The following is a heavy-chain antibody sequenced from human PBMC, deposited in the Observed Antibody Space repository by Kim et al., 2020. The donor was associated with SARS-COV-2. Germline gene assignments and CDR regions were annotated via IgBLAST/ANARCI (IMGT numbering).Heavy chain of an antibody. J-gene: IGHJ4*02. D-gene: IGHD3-10*01. CDR3: ARDSVDSGSYLDY. Sequence: HYADYVKGRFNISRDNSKYTVYLQMNSLRVEETALYYCARDSVDSGSYLDYWGQGTPVTVSS. V-gene: IGHV3-30*01.